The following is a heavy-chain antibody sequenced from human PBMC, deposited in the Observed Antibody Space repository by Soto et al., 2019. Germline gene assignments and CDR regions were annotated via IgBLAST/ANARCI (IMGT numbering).Heavy chain of an antibody. V-gene: IGHV4-39*01. CDR1: GGSISSSSYY. Sequence: QLQLQESGPGLVKPSETLSLTCTVSGGSISSSSYYWGWIRQPPGKGLEWIGSSYYSGSTYYNPSLKSRVTISVDTSKNQFSLQLSSVTAADTAVYYCATLWFGEGNYWGQGTLVTVSS. J-gene: IGHJ4*02. CDR2: SYYSGST. D-gene: IGHD3-10*01. CDR3: ATLWFGEGNY.